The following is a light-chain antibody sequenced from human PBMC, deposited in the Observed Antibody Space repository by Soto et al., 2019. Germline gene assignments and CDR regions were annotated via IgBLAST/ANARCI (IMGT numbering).Light chain of an antibody. Sequence: QSALTQPPSVSGSPGQSVTISCTGTNSYVGSYNHVSWYQQPPGTAPKLMIYDVSNRPSGVPDRFSGSKSGNTASLTISGLQAEDEADYYCSSYTSSNTYVFGTGNKVT. CDR3: SSYTSSNTYV. J-gene: IGLJ1*01. CDR1: NSYVGSYNH. CDR2: DVS. V-gene: IGLV2-18*02.